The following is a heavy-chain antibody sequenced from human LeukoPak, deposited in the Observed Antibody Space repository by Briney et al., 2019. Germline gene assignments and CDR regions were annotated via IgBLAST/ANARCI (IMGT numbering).Heavy chain of an antibody. CDR3: AREIVSTVAGNFDY. Sequence: GRSLRLSCAASGFNFRSYEMNRVLQAPGKGLEWVSYISNTDETRTYADSVKGRFTISRDNAKNSLHLEMNSLRAEDTAVYYCAREIVSTVAGNFDYWGQGTLVTVSS. CDR2: ISNTDETR. V-gene: IGHV3-48*03. D-gene: IGHD6-19*01. CDR1: GFNFRSYE. J-gene: IGHJ4*02.